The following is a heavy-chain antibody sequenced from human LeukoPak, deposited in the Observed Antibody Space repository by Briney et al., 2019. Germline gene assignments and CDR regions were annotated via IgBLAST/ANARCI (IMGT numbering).Heavy chain of an antibody. CDR1: GGSISSDNYY. V-gene: IGHV4-61*02. CDR3: ARVFQLPFNYFDP. Sequence: SQTLSLTCTVSGGSISSDNYYWSWIRQPAGKGLEWIGRIHPSGTTNYNPYLKSRVTISVDTSDNRFSLKLTSVIAADTAVYYCARVFQLPFNYFDPWGQGALVTVSS. J-gene: IGHJ5*02. CDR2: IHPSGTT.